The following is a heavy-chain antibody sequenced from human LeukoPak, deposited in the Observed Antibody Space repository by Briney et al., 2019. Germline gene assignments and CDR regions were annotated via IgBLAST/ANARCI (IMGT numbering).Heavy chain of an antibody. CDR3: AKDVDSGYRALFDY. D-gene: IGHD5-12*01. Sequence: GGSLRLSCAASGFTFSSYAMHWVRQAPGKGLEWVAVISYDGSNKYYADSVKGRFTISRDNSKNTLYLQMNSLRAEDTAVYYCAKDVDSGYRALFDYWGQGTLVTVSS. V-gene: IGHV3-30-3*01. CDR2: ISYDGSNK. J-gene: IGHJ4*02. CDR1: GFTFSSYA.